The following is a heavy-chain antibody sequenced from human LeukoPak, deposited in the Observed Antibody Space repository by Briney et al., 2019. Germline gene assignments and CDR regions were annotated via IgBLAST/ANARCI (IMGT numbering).Heavy chain of an antibody. Sequence: GESLRLSCAASGFTFSTYSVNWLRLAPGKGLEWVSSISPDSNYKYYVDSVKGRFTISRDNAKSSLYLQMNSLRAEDTAVYYCARGDGYSTYFDYWGQGTLVTVSS. D-gene: IGHD5-18*01. CDR2: ISPDSNYK. V-gene: IGHV3-21*01. CDR3: ARGDGYSTYFDY. J-gene: IGHJ4*02. CDR1: GFTFSTYS.